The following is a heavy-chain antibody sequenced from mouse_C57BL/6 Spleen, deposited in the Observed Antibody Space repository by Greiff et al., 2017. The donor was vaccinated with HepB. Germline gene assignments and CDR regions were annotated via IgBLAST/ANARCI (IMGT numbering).Heavy chain of an antibody. D-gene: IGHD1-1*01. Sequence: QVQLQQSGAELARPGASVKMSCKASGYTFTSYTMHWVKQRPGQGLEWIGYINPSSGYTKYNQKFKDKATLTADKSSSTAYMQLSSLTSEDSAVYYGASSPNYGSGPSWYLEVGGTGTTVTFS. CDR1: GYTFTSYT. J-gene: IGHJ1*03. CDR3: ASSPNYGSGPSWYLEV. CDR2: INPSSGYT. V-gene: IGHV1-4*01.